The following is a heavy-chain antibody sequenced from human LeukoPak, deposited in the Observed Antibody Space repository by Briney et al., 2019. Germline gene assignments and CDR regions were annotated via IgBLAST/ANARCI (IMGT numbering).Heavy chain of an antibody. D-gene: IGHD3-22*01. CDR2: VKQDGSER. J-gene: IGHJ4*02. CDR1: GFTFGTYR. CDR3: VRETNPTYYYDTSGYYPFDN. Sequence: GGSLRLSCAASGFTFGTYRMSWVRQAPGKELEWVANVKQDGSERYYVDSVEGRFTISRDNAKNSLYLDMHSLRAEDTAVYYCVRETNPTYYYDTSGYYPFDNWGQGTLLTVSS. V-gene: IGHV3-7*01.